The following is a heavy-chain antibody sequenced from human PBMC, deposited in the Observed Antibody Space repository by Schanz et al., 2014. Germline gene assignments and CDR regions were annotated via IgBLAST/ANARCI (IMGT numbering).Heavy chain of an antibody. V-gene: IGHV3-30*02. CDR3: ARDEGRDGYNLAFDV. J-gene: IGHJ3*01. D-gene: IGHD5-12*01. Sequence: QVQLVESGGGVAQPGGSLRLSCAASGFSFSGYGMHWVRQAPGKGLEWVAYIRFDASAKYYGDSVEGRFTISRDNAKNTLYLQMNSLRPEDTALYFCARDEGRDGYNLAFDVWGQGTLVTVSS. CDR1: GFSFSGYG. CDR2: IRFDASAK.